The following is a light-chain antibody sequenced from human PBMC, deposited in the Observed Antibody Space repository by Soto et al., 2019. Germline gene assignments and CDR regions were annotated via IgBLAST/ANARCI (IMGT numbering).Light chain of an antibody. CDR3: QQRYNWPLT. CDR2: GAS. J-gene: IGKJ4*01. CDR1: QSVSSS. V-gene: IGKV3-11*01. Sequence: EIVLTQSPATLSLSPGERANLSCRASQSVSSSLAWYQQKPGQAPRLLIYGASNGAAGIPARFSGTGSGTDFTLTISSLEPDDFAVYYCQQRYNWPLTFGGGTKVEIK.